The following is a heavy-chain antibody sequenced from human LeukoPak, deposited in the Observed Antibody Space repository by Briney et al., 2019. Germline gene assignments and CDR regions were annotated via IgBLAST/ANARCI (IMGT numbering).Heavy chain of an antibody. V-gene: IGHV4-59*01. D-gene: IGHD4-17*01. Sequence: SETLSLTCTVSGGSISSYYWSWIRQPPGKGLEWIGYIYYSGSTNYNPSLKSRVTISVDTSKNQFSLKLSSVTAADTAVYYCARDGDYGDLNWYFDLWGRGTLVTVSS. CDR1: GGSISSYY. CDR3: ARDGDYGDLNWYFDL. J-gene: IGHJ2*01. CDR2: IYYSGST.